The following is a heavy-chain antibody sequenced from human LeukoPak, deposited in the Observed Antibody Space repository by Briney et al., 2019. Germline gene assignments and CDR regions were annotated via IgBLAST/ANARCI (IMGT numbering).Heavy chain of an antibody. Sequence: GGSLRLSCAASGFTVSSNYMSWVRQAPGKGLEWVSIIYSGGSTYYADSVKGRFTISRDNSKNTLYLQMNSLRAEDTAVYYCARMSPRYYYGSGGLPGSDYWGQGTLVTVSS. D-gene: IGHD3-10*01. CDR3: ARMSPRYYYGSGGLPGSDY. CDR1: GFTVSSNY. J-gene: IGHJ4*02. CDR2: IYSGGST. V-gene: IGHV3-66*01.